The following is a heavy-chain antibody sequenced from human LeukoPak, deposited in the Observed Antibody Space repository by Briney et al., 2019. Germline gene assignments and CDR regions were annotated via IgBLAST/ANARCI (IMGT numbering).Heavy chain of an antibody. CDR1: GGSISSSSYY. Sequence: SETLSLTCTVSGGSISSSSYYWGWIRQPPGKGLEWIGSIYYSGSTYYNPSLKSRVTISVDRSKNQFSLKLSSVTAADTAVCYCARGPIGTAINWGQGTLVTVSS. CDR2: IYYSGST. V-gene: IGHV4-39*07. D-gene: IGHD5-18*01. CDR3: ARGPIGTAIN. J-gene: IGHJ4*02.